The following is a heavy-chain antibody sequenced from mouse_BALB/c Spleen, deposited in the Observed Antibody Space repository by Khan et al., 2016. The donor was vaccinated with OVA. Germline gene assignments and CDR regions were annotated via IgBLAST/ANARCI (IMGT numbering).Heavy chain of an antibody. V-gene: IGHV3-2*02. J-gene: IGHJ4*01. CDR3: TSELGRYYAMDY. Sequence: EVKLLESGPGLVKPSQSLSLTCTVTGYSITSDYAWNWLRPFPGNKLEWMGYISYSGTTTYKPSLKSRISITRDPSKNQFFLHLNTVTTEDTAQNYWTSELGRYYAMDYWGQGTSVPVSS. CDR1: GYSITSDYA. D-gene: IGHD4-1*01. CDR2: ISYSGTT.